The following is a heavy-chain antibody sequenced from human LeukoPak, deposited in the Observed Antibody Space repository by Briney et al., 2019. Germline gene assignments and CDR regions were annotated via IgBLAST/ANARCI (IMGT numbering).Heavy chain of an antibody. V-gene: IGHV4-59*08. CDR3: ARLDCISNTCYNY. Sequence: SETLSLTCIVSGDSITSDYWSWIRQSPGKGLECIGYINYSGNSEYNPSLKSRVTISVDRSKKQVSLKMTSVTAADTAVYYCARLDCISNTCYNYWALGALVTVSS. D-gene: IGHD2-21*01. CDR2: INYSGNS. CDR1: GDSITSDY. J-gene: IGHJ4*02.